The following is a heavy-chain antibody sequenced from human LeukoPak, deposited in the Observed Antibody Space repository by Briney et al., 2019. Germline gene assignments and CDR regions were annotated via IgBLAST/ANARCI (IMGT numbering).Heavy chain of an antibody. CDR1: GFIFSSYW. Sequence: GGSLRLSCEVSGFIFSSYWMSWVRQAPGKGPEWVAHIKHDGSEKDYADSVKGRFTISRDNGKNSLYLQMNSLRAEDTAVYYCGRGSRISDYWGQGTHVTLSP. V-gene: IGHV3-7*03. D-gene: IGHD2/OR15-2a*01. J-gene: IGHJ4*02. CDR2: IKHDGSEK. CDR3: GRGSRISDY.